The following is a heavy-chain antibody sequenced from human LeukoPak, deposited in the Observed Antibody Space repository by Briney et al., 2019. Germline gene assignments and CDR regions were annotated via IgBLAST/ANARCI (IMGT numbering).Heavy chain of an antibody. D-gene: IGHD2-15*01. CDR1: GGSISSSSYY. V-gene: IGHV4-39*01. Sequence: SETLSLTCTVSGGSISSSSYYWGWIRQPPGKGLEWIGSIYYSGSTYYNPSLKSQVTISVDTSKNQFSLKLSSVTAADTAVYYCARIYCSGGSCYSDAFDIWGQGTMVTVSS. J-gene: IGHJ3*02. CDR2: IYYSGST. CDR3: ARIYCSGGSCYSDAFDI.